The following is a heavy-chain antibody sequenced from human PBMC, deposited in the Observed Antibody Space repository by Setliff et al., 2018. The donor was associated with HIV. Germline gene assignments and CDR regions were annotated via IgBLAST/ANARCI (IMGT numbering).Heavy chain of an antibody. D-gene: IGHD3-3*02. CDR2: INPSGGST. V-gene: IGHV1-46*01. CDR3: ARAGTTILNFFYGMDV. CDR1: GYTFSSYS. J-gene: IGHJ6*02. Sequence: ASVKVSCKASGYTFSSYSMHWVRQAPGQGLEWMGYINPSGGSTIYAQEFQGRVTMTRDTSASTVYMELTRLRDDDTAVYFCARAGTTILNFFYGMDVWGRGTTVTVYS.